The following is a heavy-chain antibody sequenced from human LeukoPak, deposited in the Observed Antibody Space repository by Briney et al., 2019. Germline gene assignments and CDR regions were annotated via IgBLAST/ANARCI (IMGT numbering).Heavy chain of an antibody. Sequence: PGGSLRLSCAASGFTFADYAMNWVRQAPGKGLEWVSGISWNGGSICYADSVKGRFTISRDNAKNSLYLQMNSLRAEDTALYYCAKGYLLWCGEEGMEVWGQGNTITVTS. CDR2: ISWNGGSI. D-gene: IGHD3-10*01. CDR1: GFTFADYA. V-gene: IGHV3-9*01. J-gene: IGHJ6*02. CDR3: AKGYLLWCGEEGMEV.